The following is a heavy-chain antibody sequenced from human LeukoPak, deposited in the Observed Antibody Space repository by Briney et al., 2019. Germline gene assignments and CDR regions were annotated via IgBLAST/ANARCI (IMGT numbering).Heavy chain of an antibody. CDR3: AKDAQQLAPYYYYYYMDV. Sequence: PGGSLRLSCAASGFTFSSYEMNWVRQAPGKGLEWVSYISSSGSTIYYADSVKGRFTISRDNSKNTLYLQMNSLRAEDTAVYYCAKDAQQLAPYYYYYYMDVWGKGTTVTISS. D-gene: IGHD6-13*01. J-gene: IGHJ6*03. V-gene: IGHV3-48*03. CDR1: GFTFSSYE. CDR2: ISSSGSTI.